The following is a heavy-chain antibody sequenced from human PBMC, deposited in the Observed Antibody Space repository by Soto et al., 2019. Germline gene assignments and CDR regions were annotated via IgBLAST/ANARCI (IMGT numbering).Heavy chain of an antibody. CDR2: IKSDGSGT. J-gene: IGHJ4*02. V-gene: IGHV3-74*03. D-gene: IGHD6-6*01. CDR3: AKEVIGARRGPDN. Sequence: EVQLVESGGGLIQPGGSLRLSCAASGFTFSGYWMHWVRQAPGKGLEWVSRIKSDGSGTTYADSVKGRFSISRDNAKNTVYLQMDSLRVEDTAVYYCAKEVIGARRGPDNWGQGTLVTVSS. CDR1: GFTFSGYW.